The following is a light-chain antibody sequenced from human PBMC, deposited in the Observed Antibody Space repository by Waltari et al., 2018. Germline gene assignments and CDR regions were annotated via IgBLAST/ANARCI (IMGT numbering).Light chain of an antibody. Sequence: DIVMTQSPATLSVSPGERATLSCRASQTVGTNLAWYQQKPGQAPRLLIYGVFNRATGIPGRFSGSGSGTEFTLAISSLQSEDFAVYYCHQYFSWPRTFGQGTKVEI. V-gene: IGKV3D-15*01. J-gene: IGKJ1*01. CDR2: GVF. CDR3: HQYFSWPRT. CDR1: QTVGTN.